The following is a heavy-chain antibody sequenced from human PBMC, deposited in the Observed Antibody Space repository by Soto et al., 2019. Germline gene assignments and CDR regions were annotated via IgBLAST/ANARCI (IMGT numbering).Heavy chain of an antibody. J-gene: IGHJ3*02. V-gene: IGHV1-3*01. D-gene: IGHD3-3*01. Sequence: ASVKVSCKASGYTFTSYAMHWVRQAPGQRLEWMGWINAGNGNTKYSQKFQGRVTITRDTSASTAYMELSSLRSEDTAVYYCAREGTYYDFWSGYSPGAFDIWGQGTMVTVS. CDR1: GYTFTSYA. CDR3: AREGTYYDFWSGYSPGAFDI. CDR2: INAGNGNT.